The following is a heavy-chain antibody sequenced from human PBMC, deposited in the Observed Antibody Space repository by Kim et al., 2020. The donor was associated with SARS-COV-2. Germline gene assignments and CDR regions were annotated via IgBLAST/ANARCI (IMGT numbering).Heavy chain of an antibody. CDR3: ARPYGSGSYYRGPYNWFDP. J-gene: IGHJ5*02. D-gene: IGHD3-10*01. V-gene: IGHV4-39*01. CDR2: IYYSGST. Sequence: SETLSLTCTVSGGSISSSSYYWGWIRQPPGKGLEWIGSIYYSGSTYYNPSLKSRVTISVDTSKNQFSLKLSSVTAADTAVYYCARPYGSGSYYRGPYNWFDPWGQGTLVTVSS. CDR1: GGSISSSSYY.